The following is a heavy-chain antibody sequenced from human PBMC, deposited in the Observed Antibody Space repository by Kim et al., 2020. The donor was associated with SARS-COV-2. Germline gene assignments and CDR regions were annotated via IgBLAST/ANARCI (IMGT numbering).Heavy chain of an antibody. CDR2: IYYSGST. D-gene: IGHD3-9*01. V-gene: IGHV4-59*13. CDR1: GGSISSYY. CDR3: ARVGPPWDYDILTGPTVFDY. Sequence: SETLSLTCTVSGGSISSYYWSWIRQPPGKGLEWIGYIYYSGSTNYNPYLKSRVTISVDTSKNQFSLKLSSVTAADTAVYYCARVGPPWDYDILTGPTVFDYWGQGTLVTVSS. J-gene: IGHJ4*02.